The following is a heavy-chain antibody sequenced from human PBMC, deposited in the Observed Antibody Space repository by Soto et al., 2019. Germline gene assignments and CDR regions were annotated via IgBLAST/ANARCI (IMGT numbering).Heavy chain of an antibody. Sequence: PGGSLRLSCAASGFTFSSYAMSWVRQAPGKGLEWVSAISGSGGSTYYADSVKGRFTISRDNSKNTLYLQMNSLRAEDTAVYYCAKDPLAARPDYYYGMDVWGQGTTVTVSS. V-gene: IGHV3-23*01. CDR2: ISGSGGST. CDR3: AKDPLAARPDYYYGMDV. CDR1: GFTFSSYA. J-gene: IGHJ6*02. D-gene: IGHD6-6*01.